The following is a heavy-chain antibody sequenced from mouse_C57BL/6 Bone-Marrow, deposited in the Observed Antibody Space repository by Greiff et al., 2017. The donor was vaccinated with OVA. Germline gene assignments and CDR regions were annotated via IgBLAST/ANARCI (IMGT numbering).Heavy chain of an antibody. D-gene: IGHD2-14*01. CDR2: INPGSGGT. CDR1: GYTFTNYL. J-gene: IGHJ1*03. CDR3: ARSRVRRWYFDV. V-gene: IGHV1-54*01. Sequence: QVQLQQSGAELVRPGTSVKVSCKASGYTFTNYLIEWVKQRPEQGLEWIGVINPGSGGTNYNEKFKGKATLTADKSSSTAYMQLSSLTSEDSAIYFCARSRVRRWYFDVWGTGTTVTVSS.